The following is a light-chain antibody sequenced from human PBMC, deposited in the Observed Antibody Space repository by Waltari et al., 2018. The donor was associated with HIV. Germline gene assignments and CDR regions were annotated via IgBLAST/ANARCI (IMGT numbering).Light chain of an antibody. CDR3: CSYAGSSTCVV. V-gene: IGLV2-23*02. J-gene: IGLJ2*01. Sequence: QSALTQPASVSGSPGQSITISCTGTSSDVGSYYLVSWYQQHPGKAPKLMIYEVSKRPSGVSNRFSGYKSGNTASLTISGLQAEEEADYYCCSYAGSSTCVVFGGGTKLTVL. CDR2: EVS. CDR1: SSDVGSYYL.